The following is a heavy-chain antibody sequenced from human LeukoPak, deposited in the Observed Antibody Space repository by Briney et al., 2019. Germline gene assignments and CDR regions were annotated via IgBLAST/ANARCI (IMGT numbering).Heavy chain of an antibody. Sequence: SETLSLTCSVSGGSINDYYWTWIRQTPGKGLEWIGHIYYSGSTNYNPSLKSRVTISVDTSKNQFSLKLSSVTAADTTVYYCARDLRRYCSSTSCYDAFDIWGQGTMVTVSS. V-gene: IGHV4-59*12. CDR3: ARDLRRYCSSTSCYDAFDI. J-gene: IGHJ3*02. D-gene: IGHD2-2*01. CDR2: IYYSGST. CDR1: GGSINDYY.